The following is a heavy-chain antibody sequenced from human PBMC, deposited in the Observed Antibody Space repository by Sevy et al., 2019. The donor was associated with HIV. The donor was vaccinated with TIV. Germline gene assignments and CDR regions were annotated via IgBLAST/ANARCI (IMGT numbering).Heavy chain of an antibody. CDR3: ERDWGDDFDDRRASYYYFYGMDV. J-gene: IGHJ6*02. Sequence: GGSLRLSCAASGFTFSIYWMTWVRQAPGKGLEWVANIKQDGSEKYYGDSGKGRLTISRDNAKNSLYLQMNSLRADDTAVYYCERDWGDDFDDRRASYYYFYGMDVWGQGTTVTVSS. CDR2: IKQDGSEK. V-gene: IGHV3-7*01. CDR1: GFTFSIYW. D-gene: IGHD4-17*01.